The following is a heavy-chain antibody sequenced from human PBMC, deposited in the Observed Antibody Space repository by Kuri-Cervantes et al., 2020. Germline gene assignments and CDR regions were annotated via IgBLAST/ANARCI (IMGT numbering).Heavy chain of an antibody. V-gene: IGHV1-24*01. D-gene: IGHD2-2*01. Sequence: ASVKVSCKVSGYTLTELSMHWVRQAPGKGLEWMGGFDPEDGETIYAQKFQGRVTITADESTSTAYMELSSLRSEDTAVYYCARVGGYCSSTSCYAADYYYYYGMDVWGQGTTVTVSS. CDR3: ARVGGYCSSTSCYAADYYYYYGMDV. CDR2: FDPEDGET. J-gene: IGHJ6*02. CDR1: GYTLTELS.